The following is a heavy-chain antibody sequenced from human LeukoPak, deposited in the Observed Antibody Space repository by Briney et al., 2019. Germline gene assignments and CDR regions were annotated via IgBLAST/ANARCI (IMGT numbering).Heavy chain of an antibody. CDR3: ARDFRYSGSYHHWFDP. Sequence: PGGSLRLSCAASGFTFSAYSINWVRQAPGRGLEWVSSISSSGTYIHYADSVKGRFTISRDNAKNSLSLQMNSLRAEDTAVYYCARDFRYSGSYHHWFDPWGQGTLVTVSS. CDR1: GFTFSAYS. D-gene: IGHD1-26*01. CDR2: ISSSGTYI. V-gene: IGHV3-21*01. J-gene: IGHJ5*02.